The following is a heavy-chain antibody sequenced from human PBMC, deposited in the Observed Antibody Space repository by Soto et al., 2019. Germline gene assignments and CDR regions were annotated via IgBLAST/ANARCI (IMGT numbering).Heavy chain of an antibody. Sequence: SETLSLTCTVSGGSISSSSYYWGWIRQPPGKGLEWIGEVYHSGNTNHNPSLKSRVIISVDKSKNQFSLKLSSVTDADTAMYYCARGERQQQRDYWGQGTLVTVSS. V-gene: IGHV4-39*07. J-gene: IGHJ4*02. CDR1: GGSISSSSYY. D-gene: IGHD6-13*01. CDR2: VYHSGNT. CDR3: ARGERQQQRDY.